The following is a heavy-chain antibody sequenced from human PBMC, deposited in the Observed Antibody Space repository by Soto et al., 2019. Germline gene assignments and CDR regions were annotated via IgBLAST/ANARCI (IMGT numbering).Heavy chain of an antibody. CDR1: GFTFSSYA. CDR2: ISYDGSNK. D-gene: IGHD2-15*01. Sequence: QVQLVESGGGVVQPGRSLRLSCAASGFTFSSYAMHWVRQAPGKGLEWVAVISYDGSNKYYADSVKGRFTISRDNSKNTLYLQMNSLRAEDTAVYYCARDPYFVVVVAAKKDHYYGMDVWGQGTTVTVSS. CDR3: ARDPYFVVVVAAKKDHYYGMDV. V-gene: IGHV3-30-3*01. J-gene: IGHJ6*02.